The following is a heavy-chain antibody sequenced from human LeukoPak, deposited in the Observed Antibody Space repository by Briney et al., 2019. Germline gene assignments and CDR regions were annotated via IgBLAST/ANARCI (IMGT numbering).Heavy chain of an antibody. CDR2: IRSKAYGGTT. V-gene: IGHV3-49*04. CDR3: TRAPYGDSFDY. D-gene: IGHD4-17*01. J-gene: IGHJ4*02. CDR1: GFTFGDYA. Sequence: PGGSLRLSCTASGFTFGDYARSWVGQAPGKGLEWVGFIRSKAYGGTTEYAASVKGRFTISRDDSKSIAYLQMNSPKTEDTAVYYCTRAPYGDSFDYWGQGTLVTVSS.